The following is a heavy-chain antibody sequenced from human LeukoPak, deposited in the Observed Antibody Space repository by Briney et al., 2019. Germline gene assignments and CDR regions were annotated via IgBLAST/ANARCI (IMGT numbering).Heavy chain of an antibody. CDR2: IYHSGST. CDR1: GYSISSGYY. J-gene: IGHJ6*04. D-gene: IGHD3-10*01. V-gene: IGHV4-38-2*02. Sequence: SETLSLTCAVSGYSISSGYYWGWIRQPPGKGLEWIGSIYHSGSTYYNPSLKSRVTISVDTSKNQFSLKLSSVTAADTAVYYCARDRVTMVRGVSYYYSMDVWGKGTTVTVSS. CDR3: ARDRVTMVRGVSYYYSMDV.